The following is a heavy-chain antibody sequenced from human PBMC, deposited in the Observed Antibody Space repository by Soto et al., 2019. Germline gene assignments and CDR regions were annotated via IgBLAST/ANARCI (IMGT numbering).Heavy chain of an antibody. CDR1: GGSFSGYY. J-gene: IGHJ4*02. Sequence: QVQLQQWGAGLLKPSETLSLTCAVYGGSFSGYYWSWIRQPPGKGLEWIGEINHSGSTNYNPSLKSRVTISVDTSKNQFSRKLSSVTAADTAVYYCARGRFLEWLLYRYAFFDYWGQGTLVTVSS. CDR2: INHSGST. V-gene: IGHV4-34*01. D-gene: IGHD3-3*01. CDR3: ARGRFLEWLLYRYAFFDY.